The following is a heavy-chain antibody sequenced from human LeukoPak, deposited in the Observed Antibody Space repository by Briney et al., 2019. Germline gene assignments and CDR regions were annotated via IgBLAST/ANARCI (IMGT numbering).Heavy chain of an antibody. CDR3: AGLVGRYSSGLYYYYFDY. D-gene: IGHD3-22*01. V-gene: IGHV4-31*09. J-gene: IGHJ4*02. CDR2: IYYSGST. CDR1: GGSISSGGYY. Sequence: SETLSLTCTVSGGSISSGGYYWSWIRQHPGKGLEWLGYIYYSGSTFYNPSLKSRVIISIDKSKNQFFLNLSSVTAADTAVYYCAGLVGRYSSGLYYYYFDYWGQGTLVTVSS.